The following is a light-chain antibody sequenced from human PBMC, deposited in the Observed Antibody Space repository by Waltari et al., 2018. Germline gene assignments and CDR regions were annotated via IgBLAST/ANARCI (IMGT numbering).Light chain of an antibody. CDR1: HSVSSS. Sequence: EIVLTQSPATLSLSPGERATLSCRASHSVSSSLAWYQQKPGQAPRLLLYDASNRATGIPARFSGSGSGTDFTLTISSLEPEDFAVYYCQQRSNWPPITFGQGTRLEIK. V-gene: IGKV3-11*01. J-gene: IGKJ5*01. CDR3: QQRSNWPPIT. CDR2: DAS.